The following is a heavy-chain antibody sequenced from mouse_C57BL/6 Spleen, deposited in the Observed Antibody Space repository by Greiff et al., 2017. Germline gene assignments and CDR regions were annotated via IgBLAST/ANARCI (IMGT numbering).Heavy chain of an antibody. Sequence: VQLQQPGAELVRPGSSVKLSCKASGYTFTSYWMDWVKQRPGQGLEWIGNIYPSDSETHYNQKFKDKATLTVDKSSSTAYMQLSSLTSEDSAVYYCARELDSSGCFDYWGQGTTLTVSS. D-gene: IGHD3-2*02. CDR1: GYTFTSYW. J-gene: IGHJ2*01. CDR2: IYPSDSET. V-gene: IGHV1-61*01. CDR3: ARELDSSGCFDY.